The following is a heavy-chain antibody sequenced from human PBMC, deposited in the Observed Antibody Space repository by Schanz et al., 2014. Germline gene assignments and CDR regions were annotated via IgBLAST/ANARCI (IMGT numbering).Heavy chain of an antibody. CDR2: IKQHGNEK. Sequence: VQLVESGGGLVKPGGSLRLSCAASGFTFSSYWMSWVRQAPGIGLEWVANIKQHGNEKYYVDSVKGRFTISRDNAKISLYLRMNSLRVEDTAVDYCARDTSYGMDDWGQGTTVTVSS. CDR1: GFTFSSYW. CDR3: ARDTSYGMDD. J-gene: IGHJ6*02. V-gene: IGHV3-7*04.